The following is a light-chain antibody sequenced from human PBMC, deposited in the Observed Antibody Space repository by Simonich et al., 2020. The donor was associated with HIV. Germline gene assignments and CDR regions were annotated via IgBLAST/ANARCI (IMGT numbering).Light chain of an antibody. V-gene: IGLV2-14*01. CDR2: DVS. CDR1: SSDVGGYNY. Sequence: QSALTQPVSVSGSPGQSITISCTGTSSDVGGYNYVSWYQQHPGKAPKLMSYDVSKRPSGVSNRFSGSKSGNTASLTISGLQAEDEADYYCSSYTSSSSVVFGGGTKLTVL. CDR3: SSYTSSSSVV. J-gene: IGLJ2*01.